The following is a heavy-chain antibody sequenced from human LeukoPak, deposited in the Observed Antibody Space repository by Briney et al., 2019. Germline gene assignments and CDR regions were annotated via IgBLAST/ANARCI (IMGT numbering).Heavy chain of an antibody. J-gene: IGHJ2*01. CDR1: GFTFSSYS. Sequence: GGSLRLSCAASGFTFSSYSMNWVRQAPGKGLEWVSYISSSSSTIYYADSVKGRFTISRDNAKNSLYLQMNSLRAEDTAVYYCAGGLPLYWYFNLWGRGTLVTVSS. V-gene: IGHV3-48*04. D-gene: IGHD3-16*01. CDR2: ISSSSSTI. CDR3: AGGLPLYWYFNL.